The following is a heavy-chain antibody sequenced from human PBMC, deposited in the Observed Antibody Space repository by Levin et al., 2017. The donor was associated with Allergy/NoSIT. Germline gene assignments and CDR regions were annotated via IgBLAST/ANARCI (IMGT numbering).Heavy chain of an antibody. CDR2: ITGGGFNT. J-gene: IGHJ3*01. D-gene: IGHD1/OR15-1a*01. Sequence: GGSLRLSCAVSGFTISEYAMAWVRQAPGKGLEWVSVITGGGFNTYYGDSVKDRFTVSRDDSKDTLYLELNSLGGEDTAVYYCAKKQGGTSGFSFDVWGQGTMVTVSS. CDR3: AKKQGGTSGFSFDV. V-gene: IGHV3-23*01. CDR1: GFTISEYA.